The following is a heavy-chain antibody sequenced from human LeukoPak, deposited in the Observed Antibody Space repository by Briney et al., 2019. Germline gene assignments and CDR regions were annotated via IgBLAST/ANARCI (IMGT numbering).Heavy chain of an antibody. CDR1: GGSISSSSYY. J-gene: IGHJ4*02. V-gene: IGHV4-39*07. CDR3: ARVSVTGYSGYDPYGYVDY. CDR2: IYYSGTT. D-gene: IGHD5-12*01. Sequence: PSETLSLTCTVSGGSISSSSYYWGWIRQPPGKGLEWLGIIYYSGTTFDNPSLKSRVTISVAPSKNQFFLQVTSVTAADTAVYYCARVSVTGYSGYDPYGYVDYWGQGTLVTVSS.